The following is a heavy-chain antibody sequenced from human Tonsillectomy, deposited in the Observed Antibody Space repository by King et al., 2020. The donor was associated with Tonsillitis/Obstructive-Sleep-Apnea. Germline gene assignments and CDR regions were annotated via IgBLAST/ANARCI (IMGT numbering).Heavy chain of an antibody. CDR1: GFTFSSYE. Sequence: QLVQSGGGLVQPGGSLRVSCAASGFTFSSYEMNWVRQAPGKGLEWVSYISSSGSTIYYADSVKGRFTISSDNAKNSLYLQMNSLRAEDTAVYHCASSRFGGWFDPWGQGTLVTVSS. CDR3: ASSRFGGWFDP. V-gene: IGHV3-48*03. CDR2: ISSSGSTI. D-gene: IGHD3-16*01. J-gene: IGHJ5*02.